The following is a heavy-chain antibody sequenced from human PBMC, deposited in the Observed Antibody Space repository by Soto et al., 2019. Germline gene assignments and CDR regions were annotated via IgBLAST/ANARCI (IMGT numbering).Heavy chain of an antibody. V-gene: IGHV3-30*02. D-gene: IGHD6-13*01. J-gene: IGHJ5*02. CDR3: AKDGRGPYSSSWYDWFDP. CDR1: GFTFSSYA. Sequence: GGSLRLSCAASGFTFSSYAMHWVRQAPGKGLEWVGFIWYDGSNTFYAESVKGRFTISRDNSKNTVYLQMNSLRAEDTAVYYCAKDGRGPYSSSWYDWFDPWGQGTLVTVSS. CDR2: IWYDGSNT.